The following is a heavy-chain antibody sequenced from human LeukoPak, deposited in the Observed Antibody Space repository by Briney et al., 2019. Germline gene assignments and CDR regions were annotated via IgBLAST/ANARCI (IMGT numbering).Heavy chain of an antibody. J-gene: IGHJ6*03. CDR3: ARRSEFGGLYYRDI. CDR2: ISGSSGTI. Sequence: CGMNWVRQAPGKGLGWVSYISGSSGTIYYADSVKGRFTISRDNAKNSLYLQMNSLRAEDTAVYYCARRSEFGGLYYRDIWGKGTTVTVSS. V-gene: IGHV3-48*01. D-gene: IGHD3-16*01. CDR1: CG.